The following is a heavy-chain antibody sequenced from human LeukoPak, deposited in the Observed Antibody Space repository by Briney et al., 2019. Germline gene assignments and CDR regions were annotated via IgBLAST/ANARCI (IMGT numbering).Heavy chain of an antibody. CDR1: GLTFSSHW. CDR2: INHSGST. CDR3: AEVTTNYYYYGMDV. D-gene: IGHD4-17*01. J-gene: IGHJ6*02. V-gene: IGHV4-34*08. Sequence: PGGSLRLSCAASGLTFSSHWMHWIRQPPGKGLEWIGEINHSGSTNYNPSLKSRVTISVDTSKNQFSLKLSSVTAADTAVYYCAEVTTNYYYYGMDVWGQGTTVTVSS.